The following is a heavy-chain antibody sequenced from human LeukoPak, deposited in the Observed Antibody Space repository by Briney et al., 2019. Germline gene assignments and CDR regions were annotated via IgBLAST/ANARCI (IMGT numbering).Heavy chain of an antibody. J-gene: IGHJ5*02. CDR2: INPDGTGT. V-gene: IGHV3-74*01. D-gene: IGHD2-21*02. Sequence: GGSLRLSCAASGLTFNRYWMDWVRQAPGKGLVWVSRINPDGTGTDYADTVKGRFTNSRDNAKNTLYLQMNSLGADDTAVYYCANVYCASDCYSWGQGALVTVSS. CDR3: ANVYCASDCYS. CDR1: GLTFNRYW.